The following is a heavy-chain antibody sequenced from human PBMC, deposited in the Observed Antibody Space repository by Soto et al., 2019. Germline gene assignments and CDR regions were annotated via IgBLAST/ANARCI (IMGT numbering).Heavy chain of an antibody. D-gene: IGHD1-7*01. CDR3: ARQQNWNYLFDT. Sequence: XDTLSLTAPVAGDSIRNYYWIWILQSPGKGLDWIGCSYYSGSTNYNPSLKSRVTMSIDASKTRFSLRLRSVTAADTAVYYCARQQNWNYLFDTWRQGTLVTVSS. CDR2: SYYSGST. J-gene: IGHJ4*02. V-gene: IGHV4-59*01. CDR1: GDSIRNYY.